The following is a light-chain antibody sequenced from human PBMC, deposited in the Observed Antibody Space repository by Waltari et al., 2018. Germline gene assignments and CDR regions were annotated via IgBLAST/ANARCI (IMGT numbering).Light chain of an antibody. Sequence: HSALTQPRSVSGSPGQSVTISCTGTSSDVGGYNYVSWYQQHPGKAPKLMIDDVTQRPSGVPDRFSGSKSANTASLTISGLQAEDEADYYCCSYAGSYTYLFGTGTKVTVL. V-gene: IGLV2-11*01. CDR1: SSDVGGYNY. J-gene: IGLJ1*01. CDR2: DVT. CDR3: CSYAGSYTYL.